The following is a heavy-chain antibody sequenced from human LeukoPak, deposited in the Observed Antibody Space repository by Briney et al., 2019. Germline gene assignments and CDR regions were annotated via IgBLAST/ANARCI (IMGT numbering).Heavy chain of an antibody. J-gene: IGHJ4*02. CDR3: TTELAAAGNFDY. D-gene: IGHD6-13*01. V-gene: IGHV3-15*01. Sequence: GGSLRLSCAASGFTFSNAWMSWVRQAPGKGLEWVGRIKSKTDGGTTDYAAPVKGRFTISRDDSKNTLYLQMNSLKTEDTAVYYCTTELAAAGNFDYWGQGTLATVSS. CDR2: IKSKTDGGTT. CDR1: GFTFSNAW.